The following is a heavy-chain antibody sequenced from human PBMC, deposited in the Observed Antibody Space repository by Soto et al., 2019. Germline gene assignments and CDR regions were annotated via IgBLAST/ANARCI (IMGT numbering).Heavy chain of an antibody. D-gene: IGHD5-18*01. CDR1: DGSISSYY. CDR2: IYYSGST. CDR3: ARTLYSYGPRFDY. J-gene: IGHJ4*02. Sequence: SETLSLTCTVSDGSISSYYWSWIRQPPGKGLEWIGYIYYSGSTNYNPSLKSRVTISVDTSKNRFSLKLSSVTAADTAVYYCARTLYSYGPRFDYWGQGTLVTVSS. V-gene: IGHV4-59*01.